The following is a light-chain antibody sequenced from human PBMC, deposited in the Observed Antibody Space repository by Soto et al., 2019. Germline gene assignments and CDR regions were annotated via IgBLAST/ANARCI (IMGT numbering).Light chain of an antibody. Sequence: QSALTQPRSVSGSPGQSVTISCTGTSSDVGGYYYVSWYQQLPGKAPKLMISEVSNRPSGVSNRFSGSKSGNTASLTISGLQAEDEADYYCSSYTAGGTIFGTGTKVTVL. V-gene: IGLV2-14*01. CDR2: EVS. CDR1: SSDVGGYYY. J-gene: IGLJ1*01. CDR3: SSYTAGGTI.